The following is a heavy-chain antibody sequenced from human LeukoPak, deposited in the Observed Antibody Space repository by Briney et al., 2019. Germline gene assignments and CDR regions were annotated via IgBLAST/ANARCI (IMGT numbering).Heavy chain of an antibody. CDR1: GGSFGGYY. D-gene: IGHD3-16*02. J-gene: IGHJ5*02. CDR2: INHSGST. Sequence: SETLSLTCAVYGGSFGGYYWSWIRQPPGKGLEWIGEINHSGSTNYNPSLKSRVTISVDTSKNQFPLKLSSVTAADTAVYYCARGGEHADYVWGSYRRPPNWFDPWGQGTLVTVSS. CDR3: ARGGEHADYVWGSYRRPPNWFDP. V-gene: IGHV4-34*01.